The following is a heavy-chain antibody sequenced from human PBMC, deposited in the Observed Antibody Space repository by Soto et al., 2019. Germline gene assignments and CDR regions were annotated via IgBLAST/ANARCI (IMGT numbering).Heavy chain of an antibody. D-gene: IGHD3-16*01. CDR3: ARDFKAPNDAWAFDF. Sequence: QVQLQESGPGLVMPSGTLSLTCAVSGASISSSEWWNWVRQSPRKGLEWIGEISHSGTTIYNPSLKSRVTISVDVSKNHFSLKMTSVTAADTAVYYCARDFKAPNDAWAFDFWGQGTLVTVSS. CDR1: GASISSSEW. J-gene: IGHJ4*02. CDR2: ISHSGTT. V-gene: IGHV4-4*02.